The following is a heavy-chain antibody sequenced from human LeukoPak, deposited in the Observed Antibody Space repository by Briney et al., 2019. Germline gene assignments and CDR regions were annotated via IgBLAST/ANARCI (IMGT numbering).Heavy chain of an antibody. CDR2: IYSGGST. Sequence: GGSLRLSCAASGFTVSSNYTSWVRQAPGKGLEWVSVIYSGGSTYYADSVKGRFTISRDNSKNTLYLQVNSLTAEDTAVYYCARGLLWSYYFDYWGQGTLVTVSS. V-gene: IGHV3-53*01. J-gene: IGHJ4*02. CDR1: GFTVSSNY. D-gene: IGHD2-21*01. CDR3: ARGLLWSYYFDY.